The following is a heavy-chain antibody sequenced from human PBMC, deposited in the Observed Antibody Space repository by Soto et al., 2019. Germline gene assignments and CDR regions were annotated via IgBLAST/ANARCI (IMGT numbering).Heavy chain of an antibody. V-gene: IGHV1-18*01. D-gene: IGHD5-18*01. CDR3: ARGGDSYGSEGSFDY. Sequence: QVQLVQSGAEVKKPGASVKVSCKASGYTFTNYGITWVRQAPGQGLEWVGWISGHNGNTNYAQKLQDRVTMTTDTNKKNAYKELRGLGSDDTGVYCCARGGDSYGSEGSFDYWGHGTLVTVSS. J-gene: IGHJ4*01. CDR1: GYTFTNYG. CDR2: ISGHNGNT.